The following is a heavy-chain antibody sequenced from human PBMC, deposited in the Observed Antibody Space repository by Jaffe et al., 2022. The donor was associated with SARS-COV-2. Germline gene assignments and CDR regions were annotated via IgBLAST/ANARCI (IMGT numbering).Heavy chain of an antibody. V-gene: IGHV3-7*01. CDR3: ARDNWGPDY. CDR2: IKQDGSKK. J-gene: IGHJ4*02. CDR1: GFTFSSFW. D-gene: IGHD7-27*01. Sequence: EVQLVESGGGLVQPGGSLRLSCEASGFTFSSFWMIWVRQAPGRGLELLSNIKQDGSKKYYVDSVKGRFTISRDNAKNSLYLQMNSLRAEDTAVYYCARDNWGPDYWGQGTLVTVSS.